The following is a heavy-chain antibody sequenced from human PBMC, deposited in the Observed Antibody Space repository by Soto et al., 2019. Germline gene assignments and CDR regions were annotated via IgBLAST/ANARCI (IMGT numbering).Heavy chain of an antibody. J-gene: IGHJ3*02. V-gene: IGHV3-15*01. D-gene: IGHD2-2*01. CDR3: TLVPAAIAEVWFDI. CDR1: GFTFSNAW. Sequence: EVQLVESGGGLVKPGGSLRLFCAASGFTFSNAWMSWVRQAPGKGLEWVGRIKSKTDGGTTDYAAPVKGRFTISRDDSKNTLYLQMNSLKTEDTAVYYCTLVPAAIAEVWFDIWGQGTMVTVSS. CDR2: IKSKTDGGTT.